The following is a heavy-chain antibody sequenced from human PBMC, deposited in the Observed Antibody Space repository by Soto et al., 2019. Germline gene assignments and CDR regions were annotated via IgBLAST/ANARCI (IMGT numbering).Heavy chain of an antibody. V-gene: IGHV1-46*03. CDR3: ARVYCSGGNCYSIDY. Sequence: QVQLVQSGAEVKKPGASVKVSCKASGYTFTSYYMHWVRQAPGQGLEWMGIINPTGSTTYAQKFQGRVTMTSDTSTSTVYMELRSLRSEDTAVYYCARVYCSGGNCYSIDYWGQGTLVTVSS. D-gene: IGHD2-15*01. CDR2: INPTGST. CDR1: GYTFTSYY. J-gene: IGHJ4*02.